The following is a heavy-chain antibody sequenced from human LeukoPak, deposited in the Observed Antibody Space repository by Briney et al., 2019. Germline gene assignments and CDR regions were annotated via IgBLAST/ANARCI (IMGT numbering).Heavy chain of an antibody. CDR3: ARDYYDSSGYYYVVDYFDY. Sequence: GGSLRLSCAASGFTFSSYSMNWVRQAPGKGLEWVSYISSSSSTIYYADSVKGRFTISRDNAKNSLYLQMNSLRDEDTAVYYCARDYYDSSGYYYVVDYFDYWGQGTQVTVSS. CDR1: GFTFSSYS. CDR2: ISSSSSTI. V-gene: IGHV3-48*02. J-gene: IGHJ4*02. D-gene: IGHD3-22*01.